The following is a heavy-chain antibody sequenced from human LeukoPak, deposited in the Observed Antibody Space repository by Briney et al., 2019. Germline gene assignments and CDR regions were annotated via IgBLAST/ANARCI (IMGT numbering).Heavy chain of an antibody. CDR2: ISYDGSNK. D-gene: IGHD3-16*01. CDR3: AKDLASPVGVDY. CDR1: GFTFSSYG. J-gene: IGHJ4*02. Sequence: GRSLRLSCAASGFTFSSYGMHWVRQAPGKGLEWVAVISYDGSNKYYADSVKGRFTISRDNSKNTLYLQMNSLRAEDTAVYYCAKDLASPVGVDYCGQGTLVTVSS. V-gene: IGHV3-30*18.